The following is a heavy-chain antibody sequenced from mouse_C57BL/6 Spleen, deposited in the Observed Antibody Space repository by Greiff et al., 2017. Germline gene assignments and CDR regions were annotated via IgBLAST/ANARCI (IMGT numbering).Heavy chain of an antibody. CDR3: ARLDPYDDGYFAY. D-gene: IGHD2-3*01. CDR2: ILPGSGST. Sequence: VKLLESGAELMKPGASVKLSCKATGYTFTGYWIEWLKQRPGHGLEWIGDILPGSGSTKYNEKFKGKATFTADTSSSTVYMQLSSLTTEDSAIYYCARLDPYDDGYFAYWGQGTLVTVSA. V-gene: IGHV1-9*01. CDR1: GYTFTGYW. J-gene: IGHJ3*01.